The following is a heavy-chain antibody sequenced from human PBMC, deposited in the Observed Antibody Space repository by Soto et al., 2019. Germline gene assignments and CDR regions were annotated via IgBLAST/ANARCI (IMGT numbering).Heavy chain of an antibody. CDR3: ASMGYHYGSGSYPLDY. J-gene: IGHJ4*02. Sequence: QVQLQESGPGLVKPSETLSLTCTVSGGSISSYYWTWIRQPPGKGLEWIGFIYNSGSTHYNPSLRSRVTISVDPSTNQFSLRLRSVPAADTAVYYCASMGYHYGSGSYPLDYWGQGTLVTVSS. V-gene: IGHV4-4*08. D-gene: IGHD3-10*01. CDR1: GGSISSYY. CDR2: IYNSGST.